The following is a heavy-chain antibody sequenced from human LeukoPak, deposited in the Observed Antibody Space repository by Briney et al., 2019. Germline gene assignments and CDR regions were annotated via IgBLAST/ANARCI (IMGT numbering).Heavy chain of an antibody. J-gene: IGHJ4*02. CDR1: GFTFSSYA. CDR2: ISGSGGST. D-gene: IGHD3-16*01. CDR3: AKARRSGGVSQFDS. Sequence: GGSLRLSCAAPGFTFSSYAMSWVRQAPGKGLEWVSGISGSGGSTYYGDSVKGRFTISRDNSQSTLYLQMNSLRAEDTAVYYCAKARRSGGVSQFDSWGQGTLVTVSS. V-gene: IGHV3-23*01.